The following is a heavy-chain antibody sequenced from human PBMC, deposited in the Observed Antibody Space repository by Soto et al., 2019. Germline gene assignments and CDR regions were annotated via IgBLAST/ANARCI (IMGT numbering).Heavy chain of an antibody. Sequence: SETLSLTCAVYGGSFSSYYWSWIRQPPGKGLEWIGEINHSGATNYNPSLKSRVTISVATSKDQFSLKLSSVTAADTALYYCARYSVPFARVTLAPNAFDLWGQGAMVT. D-gene: IGHD3-16*01. CDR3: ARYSVPFARVTLAPNAFDL. CDR2: INHSGAT. J-gene: IGHJ3*01. CDR1: GGSFSSYY. V-gene: IGHV4-34*01.